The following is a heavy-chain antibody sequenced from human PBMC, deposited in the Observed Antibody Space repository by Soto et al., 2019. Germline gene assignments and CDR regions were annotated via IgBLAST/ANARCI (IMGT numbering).Heavy chain of an antibody. CDR2: IKQDGSEK. CDR1: GFTFSSYW. D-gene: IGHD3-9*01. V-gene: IGHV3-7*01. J-gene: IGHJ4*02. Sequence: GGSLRLSCAASGFTFSSYWMSWVRQAPGKGLEWVANIKQDGSEKYYVDSVKGRFTISRDNAKNSLYLQMNSLRAEDTAVYYCARVWTYYDILTGYYFDYWGQGTLVTVSS. CDR3: ARVWTYYDILTGYYFDY.